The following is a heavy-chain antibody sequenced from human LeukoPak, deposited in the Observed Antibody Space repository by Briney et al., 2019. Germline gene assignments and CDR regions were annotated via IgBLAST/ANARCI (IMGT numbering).Heavy chain of an antibody. V-gene: IGHV4-30-4*08. D-gene: IGHD4-17*01. CDR3: ARFAVTRCFDY. CDR2: IYYSGST. CDR1: GGSISSGDYY. J-gene: IGHJ4*02. Sequence: TSQTLSLTCTVSGGSISSGDYYWSWIRQPPGKGLEWIVYIYYSGSTYYNPSLKSRVTISVDTSKNQFSLKLSSVTAADTAVYYCARFAVTRCFDYWGQGTLVTVSS.